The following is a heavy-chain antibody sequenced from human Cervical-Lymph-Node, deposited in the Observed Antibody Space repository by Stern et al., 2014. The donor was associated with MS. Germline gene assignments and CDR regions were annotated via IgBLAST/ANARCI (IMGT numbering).Heavy chain of an antibody. J-gene: IGHJ6*02. V-gene: IGHV1-69*06. D-gene: IGHD5-12*01. CDR3: ARPWGIVATTGTHYYYYGMDV. CDR2: IIPIFGTT. Sequence: QVQLVESGAEVKKPGSSVKVSCKTSGDTFRNYAISWVRQAPGQGLEWMGGIIPIFGTTNYAQEVQGRVTLTADTSTTTAYMELSSLRYGDTAVYFCARPWGIVATTGTHYYYYGMDVWGQGTTVTVAS. CDR1: GDTFRNYA.